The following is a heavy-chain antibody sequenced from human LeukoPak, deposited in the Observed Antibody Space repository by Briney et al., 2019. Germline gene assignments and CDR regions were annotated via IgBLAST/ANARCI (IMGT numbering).Heavy chain of an antibody. CDR3: ARGSYGTDY. D-gene: IGHD5-18*01. Sequence: ASVTVSCKASGYTFTSYDINWVRQAPGQGLEWMGWMNPNSGNTGYAQKFQGRVTMTRNTSISTAYMELSSLRCENTAVYYCARGSYGTDYWGQGTLVTVSS. CDR1: GYTFTSYD. J-gene: IGHJ4*02. V-gene: IGHV1-8*01. CDR2: MNPNSGNT.